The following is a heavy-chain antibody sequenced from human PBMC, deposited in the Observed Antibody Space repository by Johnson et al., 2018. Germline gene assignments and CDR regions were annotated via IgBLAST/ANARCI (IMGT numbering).Heavy chain of an antibody. CDR2: INENGNKR. CDR1: GFTFSGYW. CDR3: ARGSDYIPMQGHYYYNVDV. D-gene: IGHD4-11*01. V-gene: IGHV3-7*01. J-gene: IGHJ6*02. Sequence: VQLVQSGGSLVQPGGSLRLSCAASGFTFSGYWMNWVRQAPGKGLEWVANINENGNKRNYVDSVRGRLPISRDNAKNSLYLQMDSLTAEDTAIYYCARGSDYIPMQGHYYYNVDVWGQGTTVTVSS.